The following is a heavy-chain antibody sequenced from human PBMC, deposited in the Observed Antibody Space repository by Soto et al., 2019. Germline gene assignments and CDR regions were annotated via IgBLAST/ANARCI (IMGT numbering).Heavy chain of an antibody. J-gene: IGHJ6*03. CDR2: IYSGGST. V-gene: IGHV3-53*04. Sequence: GGSLRLSCAASGFTVSSNYMSWVRQAPGKGLEWVSVIYSGGSTYYADSVKGRFTISRHNSKNTLYLQMNSLRAEDTAVYYCARSYIWGPYYYYYMDVWGKGTTVTVSS. D-gene: IGHD3-16*01. CDR1: GFTVSSNY. CDR3: ARSYIWGPYYYYYMDV.